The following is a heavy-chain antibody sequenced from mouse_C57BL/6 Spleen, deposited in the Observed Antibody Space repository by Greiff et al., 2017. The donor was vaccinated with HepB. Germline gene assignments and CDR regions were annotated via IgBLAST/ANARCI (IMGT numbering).Heavy chain of an antibody. V-gene: IGHV5-6*01. Sequence: EVQLVESGGDLVKPGGSLKLSCAASGFTFSSYGMSWVRQTPDKRLEWVATISSGGSYTYYPDSVKGRFTISRDNAKNTLYLQMSSLKSEDTAMYYCARRGDAWFAYWGQGTLVTVSA. CDR1: GFTFSSYG. CDR2: ISSGGSYT. CDR3: ARRGDAWFAY. D-gene: IGHD3-3*01. J-gene: IGHJ3*01.